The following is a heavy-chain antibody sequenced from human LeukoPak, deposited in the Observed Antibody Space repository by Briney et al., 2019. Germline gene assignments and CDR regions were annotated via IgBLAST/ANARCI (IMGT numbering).Heavy chain of an antibody. J-gene: IGHJ3*02. Sequence: GSSVKVPCKASGGTFSSYAISWVRQAPGQGLEWMGGIIPIFGTANYAQKFQGRVTITADESTSTAYMELSSLRSEDTAVYYCARRDSLGYCSSTSCYSNAFDIWGQGTMVTVSS. CDR1: GGTFSSYA. CDR2: IIPIFGTA. V-gene: IGHV1-69*01. CDR3: ARRDSLGYCSSTSCYSNAFDI. D-gene: IGHD2-2*01.